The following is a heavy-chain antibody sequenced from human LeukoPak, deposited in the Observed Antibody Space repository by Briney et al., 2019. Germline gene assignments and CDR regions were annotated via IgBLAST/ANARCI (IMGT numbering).Heavy chain of an antibody. V-gene: IGHV3-7*01. Sequence: PGGSLRLSCAASGFTFSRYWMSWVRQAPGKGLEWVANIKQDGSEKYYVDSVKGRFTISRDNAKNSLYLQMNSLRAEDTAVYYCARGPTYYDFWSGYYMFYYYMDVWGKGTTVTVSS. CDR1: GFTFSRYW. J-gene: IGHJ6*03. CDR2: IKQDGSEK. D-gene: IGHD3-3*01. CDR3: ARGPTYYDFWSGYYMFYYYMDV.